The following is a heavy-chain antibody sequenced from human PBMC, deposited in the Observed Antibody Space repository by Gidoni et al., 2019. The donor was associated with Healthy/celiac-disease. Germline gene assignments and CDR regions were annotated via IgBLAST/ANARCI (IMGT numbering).Heavy chain of an antibody. J-gene: IGHJ4*02. V-gene: IGHV6-1*01. CDR3: AREGAAGRVGHIDY. D-gene: IGHD6-13*01. CDR2: TYYRSKWYN. Sequence: QVQLQQSGPGLLLPSQTLSLSCLISGDSVSTNSAAWNWIRQSPSRGLEWLGRTYYRSKWYNDYAVSVKRRITINPDTSKNQFSLQLNSVTPEDTAVYYCAREGAAGRVGHIDYWGQGTLVTVSS. CDR1: GDSVSTNSAA.